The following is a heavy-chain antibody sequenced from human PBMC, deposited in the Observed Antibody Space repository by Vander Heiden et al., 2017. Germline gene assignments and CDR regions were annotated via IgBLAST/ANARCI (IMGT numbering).Heavy chain of an antibody. Sequence: EVQLVESGGNLVQPGGSLRLSCAASGLTFRSHRMNWVRQAPGKGLEWIAYISGDSNVIYYGESVKGRFTISRDSDRNSVHLQMTSLRDDDTALYYCVRSKRNGFDYWGQGTLVIVSS. CDR2: ISGDSNVI. CDR1: GLTFRSHR. J-gene: IGHJ4*02. CDR3: VRSKRNGFDY. V-gene: IGHV3-48*02.